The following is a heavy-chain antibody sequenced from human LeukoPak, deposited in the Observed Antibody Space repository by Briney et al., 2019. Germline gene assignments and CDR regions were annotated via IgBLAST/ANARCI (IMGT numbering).Heavy chain of an antibody. D-gene: IGHD2-2*01. CDR2: FYASGST. CDR3: ALGNCPTTSCYPGVAFDS. Sequence: PSETLSLTCTVSGGSISGGGYFWSWIRQPAGKGLEWIRRFYASGSTNYNPSRQSRVTISVDTSKNHNSLKLTSVTAADTAVYYCALGNCPTTSCYPGVAFDSWGQGTMVTVSS. J-gene: IGHJ3*02. CDR1: GGSISGGGYF. V-gene: IGHV4-61*02.